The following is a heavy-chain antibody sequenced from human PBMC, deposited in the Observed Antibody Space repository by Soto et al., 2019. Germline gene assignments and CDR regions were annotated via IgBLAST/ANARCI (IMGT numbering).Heavy chain of an antibody. D-gene: IGHD5-12*01. V-gene: IGHV3-66*01. CDR1: GFTVSSNY. Sequence: EVQLVESGGGLVQPGGSLRLSCAASGFTVSSNYMSWVRQAPGKGLEWVSVIYSGGSTYYADSVKGRFTICRDNSKNTLYLQMNSLRAEDTAVYYCARDPGYSGYYYYYMDVWGKGTTVTVSS. CDR2: IYSGGST. J-gene: IGHJ6*03. CDR3: ARDPGYSGYYYYYMDV.